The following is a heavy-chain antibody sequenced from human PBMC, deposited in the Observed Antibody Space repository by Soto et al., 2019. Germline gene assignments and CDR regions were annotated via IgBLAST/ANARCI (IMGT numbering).Heavy chain of an antibody. CDR3: AKGGRFLEWFYGMDV. CDR2: ISYDGSNK. J-gene: IGHJ6*02. D-gene: IGHD3-3*01. Sequence: QVQLVESGGGVVQPGRSLRLSCADSGFTFSSYGMQWVRQAPGKGLEWVAVISYDGSNKYYADSVKGRFTISRDNSKNTLYLQMNSLRAEDTAVYYCAKGGRFLEWFYGMDVWGQGTTVTVSS. CDR1: GFTFSSYG. V-gene: IGHV3-30*18.